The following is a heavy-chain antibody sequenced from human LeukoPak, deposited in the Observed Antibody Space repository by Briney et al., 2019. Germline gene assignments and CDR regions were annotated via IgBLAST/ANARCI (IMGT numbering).Heavy chain of an antibody. J-gene: IGHJ4*02. V-gene: IGHV1-8*01. D-gene: IGHD7-27*01. Sequence: GASVKVSCKASGYTFTSYDINWVRQATGQGLEWMGWMNPNSGNTGYAQKFQGRVTMTRNSSISTAYMEPSSLRSEDTAVYYCARAQTRAGDRSLGYWGQGTLVTVSS. CDR2: MNPNSGNT. CDR1: GYTFTSYD. CDR3: ARAQTRAGDRSLGY.